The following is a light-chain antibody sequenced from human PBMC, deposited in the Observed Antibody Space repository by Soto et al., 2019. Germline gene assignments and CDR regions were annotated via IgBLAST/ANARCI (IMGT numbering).Light chain of an antibody. Sequence: EIVMTQSPATVSVSPGERATFSCRASQSVSSNLAWYQQKPGQAPRLLIYGASTRATGIPARFSGSGSGTDFTLTISSLQSEDFAVYYCQQYGSSSWTFGQGTRWIS. CDR1: QSVSSN. V-gene: IGKV3-15*01. CDR3: QQYGSSSWT. J-gene: IGKJ1*01. CDR2: GAS.